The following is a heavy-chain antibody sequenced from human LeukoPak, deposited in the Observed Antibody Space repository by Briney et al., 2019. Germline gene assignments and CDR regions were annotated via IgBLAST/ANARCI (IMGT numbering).Heavy chain of an antibody. J-gene: IGHJ6*02. CDR3: ARDDSYGSSNYYYYGMDV. V-gene: IGHV1-24*01. CDR1: GYTLTELS. CDR2: FDPEDGET. Sequence: GASVKVSCKVSGYTLTELSMHWVRQAPGKGLEWMGGFDPEDGETIYAQKFQGRVTMTRDTSISTAYMELSRLRSDDTAVYYCARDDSYGSSNYYYYGMDVWGQGTTVTVSS. D-gene: IGHD5-18*01.